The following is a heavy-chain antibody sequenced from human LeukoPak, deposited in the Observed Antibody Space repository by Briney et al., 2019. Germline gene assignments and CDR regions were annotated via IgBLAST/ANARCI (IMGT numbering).Heavy chain of an antibody. CDR3: ARVEMATIFFDY. CDR1: GGSISSSSYY. Sequence: PSETLSLTCTVSGGSISSSSYYWGWIRQPPGKGLEWIGSIYYSGSTYYNPSLKSRVTISVDTSKNQFSLKLGSVTAADTAVYYCARVEMATIFFDYWGQGTLVTVSS. CDR2: IYYSGST. J-gene: IGHJ4*02. D-gene: IGHD5-24*01. V-gene: IGHV4-39*07.